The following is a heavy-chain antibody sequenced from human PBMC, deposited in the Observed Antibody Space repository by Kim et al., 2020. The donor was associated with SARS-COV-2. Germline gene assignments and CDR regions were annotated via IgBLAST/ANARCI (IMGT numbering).Heavy chain of an antibody. Sequence: GGSLRLSCAASGFTFSSYAMHWVRQAPGKGLEWVAVISYDGSNKYYADSVKGRFTISRDNSKNTLYLQMNSLRAEDTAVYYCARDRNKYMVRGPDYWGQGTLVTVSS. CDR1: GFTFSSYA. CDR2: ISYDGSNK. V-gene: IGHV3-30*04. CDR3: ARDRNKYMVRGPDY. J-gene: IGHJ4*02. D-gene: IGHD3-10*01.